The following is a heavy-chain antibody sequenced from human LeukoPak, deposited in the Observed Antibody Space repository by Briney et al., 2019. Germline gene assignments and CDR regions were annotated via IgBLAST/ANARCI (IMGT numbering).Heavy chain of an antibody. CDR2: ISSSGSTI. J-gene: IGHJ4*02. CDR1: GFTFSDYY. Sequence: GGSLRLSCAASGFTFSDYYMSWIRQAPGKGLEWVSYISSSGSTIYYADSVKGRFTISRDNSKNTLYLQMNSLRAEDTAVYYCARDSPDCGGDCYYFDYWGQGTLVTVSS. V-gene: IGHV3-11*04. D-gene: IGHD2-21*01. CDR3: ARDSPDCGGDCYYFDY.